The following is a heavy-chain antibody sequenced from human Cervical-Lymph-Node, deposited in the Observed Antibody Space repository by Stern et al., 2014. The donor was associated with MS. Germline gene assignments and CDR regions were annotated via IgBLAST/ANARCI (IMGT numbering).Heavy chain of an antibody. Sequence: VQLVESGAEVKKPGSSVKVSCKASGGTFSSHAISWVRQAPGQGLEWMGGNLPTFGTANYAQKFQGRVTITADESTSTAYMELSSLRSEDTAVYYCARGELKEGLVRGMDVWGQGTTVTVSS. J-gene: IGHJ6*02. CDR2: NLPTFGTA. V-gene: IGHV1-69*01. D-gene: IGHD1-26*01. CDR3: ARGELKEGLVRGMDV. CDR1: GGTFSSHA.